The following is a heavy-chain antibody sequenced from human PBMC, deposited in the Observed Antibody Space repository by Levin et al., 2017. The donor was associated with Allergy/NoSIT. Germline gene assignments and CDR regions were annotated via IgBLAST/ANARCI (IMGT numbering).Heavy chain of an antibody. Sequence: LSLPCAASGFTFRSYAMSWVRQAPGKGLEWVSAISGSGGSTYYADSVKGRFTISRDNSKNTLYLQMNSLRAEDTAVYYCAKDRAGGAVDYWGQGTLVTVSS. J-gene: IGHJ4*02. CDR3: AKDRAGGAVDY. V-gene: IGHV3-23*01. CDR1: GFTFRSYA. CDR2: ISGSGGST. D-gene: IGHD4-23*01.